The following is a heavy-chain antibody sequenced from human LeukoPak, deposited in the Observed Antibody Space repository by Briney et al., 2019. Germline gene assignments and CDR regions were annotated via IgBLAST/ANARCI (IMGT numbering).Heavy chain of an antibody. Sequence: ASVTVSFTSSGYTFTIYDINWVRQATGQGLEWMGWMNPNSGNTGYAQKFQGRVTMTRNTSISTAYMELSSLRSEDTAVYYCARVETYYYDSSGYLPVYYMDVWGKGTTVTISS. CDR1: GYTFTIYD. J-gene: IGHJ6*03. CDR2: MNPNSGNT. CDR3: ARVETYYYDSSGYLPVYYMDV. D-gene: IGHD3-22*01. V-gene: IGHV1-8*01.